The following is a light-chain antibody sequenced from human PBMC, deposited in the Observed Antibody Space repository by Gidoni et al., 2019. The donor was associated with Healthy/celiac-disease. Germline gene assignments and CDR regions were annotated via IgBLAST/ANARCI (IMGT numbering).Light chain of an antibody. Sequence: IVLTQSPGTLSLSPGERATLSCRASQSVSSSYLAWYQQKPGQAPRLLIYGASSRATGIPDRFSGSGSGTDFTLTISRLEPEDFAVYYCQQYGSSPCSFXXXTKLEIK. CDR1: QSVSSSY. CDR3: QQYGSSPCS. CDR2: GAS. V-gene: IGKV3-20*01. J-gene: IGKJ2*04.